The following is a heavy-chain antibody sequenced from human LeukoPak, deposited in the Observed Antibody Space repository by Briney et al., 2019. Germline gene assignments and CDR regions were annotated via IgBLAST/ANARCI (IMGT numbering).Heavy chain of an antibody. V-gene: IGHV3-13*04. CDR1: GFTFSSYD. CDR2: IGIAGDT. CDR3: ARGGDRDY. Sequence: PGGSLRLSCAASGFTFSSYDMHWVRQVTGKRLEWVSAIGIAGDTYYLDSVKGRFTISRENAKNSLYLQMNSLRAGDTAVYYCARGGDRDYWGHGTLVTVSS. J-gene: IGHJ4*01.